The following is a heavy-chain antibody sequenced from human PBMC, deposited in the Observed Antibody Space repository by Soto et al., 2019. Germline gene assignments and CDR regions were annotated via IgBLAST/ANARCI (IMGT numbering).Heavy chain of an antibody. CDR1: GYSFTRYD. CDR2: MNPNSGNT. D-gene: IGHD2-15*01. Sequence: GAAVKVSCKASGYSFTRYDINWVRQATGQGLEWMGWMNPNSGNTGYAQKFHGRVTMTRNTSISTAYMELSSLRSEDTAVYYCARGIIRLGYCSGGSCYPYFDYWGQGTLVTVSS. J-gene: IGHJ4*02. CDR3: ARGIIRLGYCSGGSCYPYFDY. V-gene: IGHV1-8*01.